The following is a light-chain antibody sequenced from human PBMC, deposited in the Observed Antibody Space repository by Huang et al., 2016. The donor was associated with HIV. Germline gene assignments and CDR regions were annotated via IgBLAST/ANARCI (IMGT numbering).Light chain of an antibody. J-gene: IGKJ1*01. V-gene: IGKV2-30*01. CDR1: QSLVSSDGDTY. Sequence: DVVMTQAPLSLLVTLGQSASMFCKSSQSLVSSDGDTYLNWFQQRPGQAPRRLIYQVSNRDSGVPQRFSGSGSGTHFTLRIKAVEAEDVAIYYCMQGTHWPGTFGPGTKMDI. CDR2: QVS. CDR3: MQGTHWPGT.